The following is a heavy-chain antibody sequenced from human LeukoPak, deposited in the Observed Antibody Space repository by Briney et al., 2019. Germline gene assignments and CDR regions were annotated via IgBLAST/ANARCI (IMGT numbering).Heavy chain of an antibody. CDR3: ASTVRRYYYMDV. D-gene: IGHD4-17*01. Sequence: TVSLTHTLSGGSISRAGYYWSWLRQHPGKGLGRISNIYYSGSTYYTPYIKRRVTIAVDTSKNQFPMKLSSVAAADTAVYYWASTVRRYYYMDVWGKGTTVTVSS. V-gene: IGHV4-31*03. CDR1: GGSISRAGYY. CDR2: IYYSGST. J-gene: IGHJ6*03.